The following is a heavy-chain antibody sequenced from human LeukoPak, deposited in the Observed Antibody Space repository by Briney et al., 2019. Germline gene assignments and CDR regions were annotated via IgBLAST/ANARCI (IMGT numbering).Heavy chain of an antibody. J-gene: IGHJ4*02. CDR2: INPSTGSS. V-gene: IGHV1-46*01. CDR3: ARDVAGSWGYFDY. CDR1: GYTCTSYN. Sequence: ASVKAACTASGYTCTSYNIHWVRQAPGQGLEWIEIINPSTGSSSYTQKFQGRVTMTRDTATSTVYMDLSSLSSEDTALYYCARDVAGSWGYFDYWGQGTLVTVSS. D-gene: IGHD6-19*01.